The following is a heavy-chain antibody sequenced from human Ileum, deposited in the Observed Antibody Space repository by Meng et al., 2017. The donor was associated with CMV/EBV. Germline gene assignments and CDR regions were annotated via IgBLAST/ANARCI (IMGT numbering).Heavy chain of an antibody. V-gene: IGHV3-15*01. CDR1: GLSLSGDW. J-gene: IGHJ3*02. CDR2: VKHRGGGTA. CDR3: AIERAGAVVI. Sequence: SCVLSGLSLSGDWMDWVRQAPGKGLEWVGLVKHRGGGTAHYAAPVKDRFTISRDDSKDTLYLQMNSLKIEDSAVYFCAIERAGAVVIWGQGTLVTVSS.